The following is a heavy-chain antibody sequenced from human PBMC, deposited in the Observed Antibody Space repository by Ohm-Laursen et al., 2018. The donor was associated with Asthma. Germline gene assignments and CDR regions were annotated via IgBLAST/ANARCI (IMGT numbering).Heavy chain of an antibody. Sequence: SVKVSCKSSGGNFDTYAITWVRQAPGQGLGWVGVIIPLFGLPKYAQKFKGRVTITADKSTSTAYMDLTSLTSEDTAVYYCARSRQQLVRYDGFDIWGQGTMVTVSS. CDR1: GGNFDTYA. CDR2: IIPLFGLP. V-gene: IGHV1-69*10. D-gene: IGHD6-6*01. J-gene: IGHJ3*02. CDR3: ARSRQQLVRYDGFDI.